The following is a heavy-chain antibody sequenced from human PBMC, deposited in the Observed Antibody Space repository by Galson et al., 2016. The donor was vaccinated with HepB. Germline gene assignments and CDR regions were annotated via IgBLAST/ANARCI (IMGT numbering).Heavy chain of an antibody. D-gene: IGHD1-1*01. Sequence: SLRLSCAASGFIFSNHWMIWVRQAPGKGLEWVANIKHDGREIYYVDSVKGRFSISRDNAKNSLFLQMNSPRVEDTAMYFCVRRHWYDTPWGYFDYWGQGTQVTVSS. V-gene: IGHV3-7*03. J-gene: IGHJ4*02. CDR3: VRRHWYDTPWGYFDY. CDR1: GFIFSNHW. CDR2: IKHDGREI.